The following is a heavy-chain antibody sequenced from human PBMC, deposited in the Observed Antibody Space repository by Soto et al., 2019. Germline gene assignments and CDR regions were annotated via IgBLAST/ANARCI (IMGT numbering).Heavy chain of an antibody. CDR1: GFTFSTYW. CDR3: ARGGRRSGSYADAFDI. D-gene: IGHD1-26*01. J-gene: IGHJ3*02. Sequence: GGSLRLSCAASGFTFSTYWMSWVRQAPGKGLEWVANIKQDGSEKYYVDSVKGRFTISRDNAKNSPYLQMNSLRAEDTAVYYCARGGRRSGSYADAFDIWGQGTMVTVSS. CDR2: IKQDGSEK. V-gene: IGHV3-7*03.